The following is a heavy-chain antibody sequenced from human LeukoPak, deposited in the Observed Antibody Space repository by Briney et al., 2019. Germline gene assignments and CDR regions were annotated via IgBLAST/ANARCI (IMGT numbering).Heavy chain of an antibody. CDR2: IYYSGST. D-gene: IGHD6-19*01. Sequence: PSETLSLTCAVYGGSFSGYYWSWIRQPPGKGLEWIGYIYYSGSTNYNPSLKSRVTISVDTSKNQFSLKLSSVTPADTAVYYCARDAGYSSGIDYWGQGTLVTVSS. J-gene: IGHJ4*02. V-gene: IGHV4-59*01. CDR1: GGSFSGYY. CDR3: ARDAGYSSGIDY.